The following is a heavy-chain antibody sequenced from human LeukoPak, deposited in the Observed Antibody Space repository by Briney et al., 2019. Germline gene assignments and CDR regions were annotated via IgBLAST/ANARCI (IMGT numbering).Heavy chain of an antibody. CDR1: GFTFSSYD. CDR3: ARGRGGRWYFDY. Sequence: QPGGSLRLSCAASGFTFSSYDMSWVRQAPGKGLEWVSGISNYGGSTYYADSVKGRFTISRDNSKNTLYLQMNSLRAEDTAVYYCARGRGGRWYFDYWGQGTLVTVSS. V-gene: IGHV3-23*01. D-gene: IGHD3-16*02. CDR2: ISNYGGST. J-gene: IGHJ4*02.